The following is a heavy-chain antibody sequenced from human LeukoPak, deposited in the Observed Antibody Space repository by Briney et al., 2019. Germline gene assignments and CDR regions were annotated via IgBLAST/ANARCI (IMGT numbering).Heavy chain of an antibody. CDR1: GYTFTSYY. V-gene: IGHV1-46*01. CDR3: ARGGLSARSWFDP. CDR2: INPSSGRT. D-gene: IGHD3/OR15-3a*01. J-gene: IGHJ5*02. Sequence: GASVKVSFKASGYTFTSYYMNWVRQAPGQGLEWMGIINPSSGRTTYAQKFQGRVTMTRDTSTSTVYMELTSLRSEDTAVFYCARGGLSARSWFDPWGQGTLVTVSS.